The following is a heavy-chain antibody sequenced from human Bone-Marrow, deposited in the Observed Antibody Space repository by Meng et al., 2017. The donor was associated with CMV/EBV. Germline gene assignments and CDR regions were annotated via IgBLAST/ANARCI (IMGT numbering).Heavy chain of an antibody. J-gene: IGHJ5*02. CDR2: INHSGST. Sequence: SETLSLTCAVYGGSFSGYYWSWIRQPPGKGLEWIGEINHSGSTNYNPSLKSRVTISVDTSKNQFSLKLSSVTAADTAVYYCARDRYFGQLVRPFDPWGQGTLVTVSS. D-gene: IGHD6-13*01. V-gene: IGHV4-34*01. CDR1: GGSFSGYY. CDR3: ARDRYFGQLVRPFDP.